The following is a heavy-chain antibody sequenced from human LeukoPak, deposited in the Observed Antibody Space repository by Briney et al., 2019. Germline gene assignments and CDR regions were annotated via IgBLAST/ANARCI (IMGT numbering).Heavy chain of an antibody. D-gene: IGHD2-8*01. CDR3: AREGLYCSNGVCFRAAFDY. J-gene: IGHJ4*02. CDR1: GFSFSSYW. Sequence: PGGSLRLSCAASGFSFSSYWMHWVRQGPGKGLVWVARINGDGSSTAYADSVKGRLTISRDNAKNTLSLQMNSLRAEDTAVYYCAREGLYCSNGVCFRAAFDYWGQGTPVTVSP. CDR2: INGDGSST. V-gene: IGHV3-74*01.